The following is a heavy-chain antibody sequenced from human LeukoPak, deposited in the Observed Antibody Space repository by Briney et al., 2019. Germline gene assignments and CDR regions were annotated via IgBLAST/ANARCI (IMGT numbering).Heavy chain of an antibody. CDR3: AKAPPAATNYYYGMDV. J-gene: IGHJ6*02. CDR1: GFTISDYA. D-gene: IGHD2-15*01. V-gene: IGHV3-23*01. Sequence: SGGSLRLSCAASGFTISDYAMTWFRQAPGKGLEWVSSISGTDGTTYYADSVKGRFTISRDNSKNTLYLQMNSLRAEDTAVYHCAKAPPAATNYYYGMDVWGQGTTVTVSS. CDR2: ISGTDGTT.